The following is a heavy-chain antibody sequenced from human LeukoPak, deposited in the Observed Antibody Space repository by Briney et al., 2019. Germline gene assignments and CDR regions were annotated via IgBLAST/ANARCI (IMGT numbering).Heavy chain of an antibody. D-gene: IGHD3-10*01. CDR2: INPSGGST. Sequence: EASVKVSCKASGYTFTSHYIHWVRQAPGQGLEWMGIINPSGGSTSYAQKFQGRVTMTRDTSTSTVYMELSSLRSEDTAVYYCARDSAMVRGRPYYFDYWGQGTLVTVSS. CDR1: GYTFTSHY. J-gene: IGHJ4*02. CDR3: ARDSAMVRGRPYYFDY. V-gene: IGHV1-46*01.